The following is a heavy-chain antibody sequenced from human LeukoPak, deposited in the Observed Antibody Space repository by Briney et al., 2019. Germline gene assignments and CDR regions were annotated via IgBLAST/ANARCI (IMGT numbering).Heavy chain of an antibody. CDR2: IYTSGST. D-gene: IGHD2-21*02. CDR3: AREGGGYCGGDCYSYYFDY. V-gene: IGHV4-61*02. Sequence: SQTLSLTCTVSGGSISSGSYYWGWIRQPAGTGLEWLGRIYTSGSTNYNPSLKSRVTISVDTSKNQFSLKLSSVTAADTAVYYCAREGGGYCGGDCYSYYFDYWGQGTLVTVSS. J-gene: IGHJ4*02. CDR1: GGSISSGSYY.